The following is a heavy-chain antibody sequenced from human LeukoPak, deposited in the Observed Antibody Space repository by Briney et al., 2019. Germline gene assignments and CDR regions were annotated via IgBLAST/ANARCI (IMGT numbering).Heavy chain of an antibody. Sequence: GRSLRLSCAASGFTFSSYAMHWVRQAPGKGLEWVAVISYDGSNKYYADSVKGRFTISRDNSKNTLYLQMNSLRAEDTAVYYCARPDAYEYYYDSSGRLVYWGQGTLVTVSS. CDR2: ISYDGSNK. J-gene: IGHJ4*02. V-gene: IGHV3-30-3*01. CDR3: ARPDAYEYYYDSSGRLVY. CDR1: GFTFSSYA. D-gene: IGHD3-22*01.